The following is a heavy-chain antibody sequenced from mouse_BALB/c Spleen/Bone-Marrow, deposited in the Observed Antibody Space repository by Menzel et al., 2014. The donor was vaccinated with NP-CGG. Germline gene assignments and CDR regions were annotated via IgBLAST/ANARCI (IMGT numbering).Heavy chain of an antibody. Sequence: QVQLQQSGPGLVAPSQSLSITCTVSGFSLTSYGAHWIRQPPGKGLEWLGVIWAGGSANYKSALMSRLSISKDNSKSQVFLKMNSLQTDDTAMYYCARGGYGYDGTFAYWGQGTLVTVSA. J-gene: IGHJ3*01. CDR1: GFSLTSYG. CDR3: ARGGYGYDGTFAY. CDR2: IWAGGSA. D-gene: IGHD2-2*01. V-gene: IGHV2-9*02.